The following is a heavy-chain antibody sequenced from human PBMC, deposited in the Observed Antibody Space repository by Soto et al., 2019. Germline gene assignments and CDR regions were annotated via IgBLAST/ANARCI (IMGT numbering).Heavy chain of an antibody. CDR3: AKAGATHYYDSSGYYYGMDV. CDR2: ISGSGGST. J-gene: IGHJ6*02. CDR1: GFTFSSYA. Sequence: EVQLLESGGGLVQPGGSLRLSCAASGFTFSSYAMSWVRQAPGKGLEWVSAISGSGGSTYYADSVKGRFTISRDNSKNTLYLQMNSLRAEDTAVYYCAKAGATHYYDSSGYYYGMDVRGQGTTVTVSS. V-gene: IGHV3-23*01. D-gene: IGHD3-22*01.